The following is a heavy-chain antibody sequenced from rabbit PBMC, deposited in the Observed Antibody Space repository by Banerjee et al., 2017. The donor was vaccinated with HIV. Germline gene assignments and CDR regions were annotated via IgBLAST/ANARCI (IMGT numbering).Heavy chain of an antibody. CDR3: ARGDGAYAGYDGL. CDR1: GFSFSSNYY. V-gene: IGHV1S40*01. Sequence: QSLEESGGGLVQPEGSLTLTCTASGFSFSSNYYMCWVRQAPGKGLESIACIYTGNGNTYYASWAKGRFTISKTSSATVTLQMTSLTAADTATYFCARGDGAYAGYDGLWGQGTLVTVS. J-gene: IGHJ3*01. D-gene: IGHD7-1*01. CDR2: IYTGNGNT.